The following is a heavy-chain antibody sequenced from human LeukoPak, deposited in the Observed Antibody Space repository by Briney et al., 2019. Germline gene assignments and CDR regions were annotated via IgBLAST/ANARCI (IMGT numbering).Heavy chain of an antibody. CDR2: LSGSGGST. CDR3: AKNAAGIVLMIYAPLDS. V-gene: IGHV3-23*01. CDR1: GFTFSSYW. J-gene: IGHJ4*02. D-gene: IGHD2-8*01. Sequence: GGSLRLSCEASGFTFSSYWMSWVRQAPGKGLEWVSTLSGSGGSTYYADSVKGRFTISGDESKNTLSLQMNSLRPEDTAVYYCAKNAAGIVLMIYAPLDSWGQGTLVTVSS.